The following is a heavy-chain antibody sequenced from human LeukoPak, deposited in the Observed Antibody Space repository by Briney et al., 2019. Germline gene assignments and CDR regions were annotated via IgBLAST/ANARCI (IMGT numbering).Heavy chain of an antibody. D-gene: IGHD4-17*01. V-gene: IGHV4-39*01. Sequence: SETLSLTCTDSGVSISSSNSYWGWMRQPPGKGLEWIGSIYYSGSTYYNPSLKSRVTISVDTSKNQFSLNLNSVTAADTAVYYCARRAVTGRDNWFDPWGQGTLVTVSS. J-gene: IGHJ5*02. CDR2: IYYSGST. CDR1: GVSISSSNSY. CDR3: ARRAVTGRDNWFDP.